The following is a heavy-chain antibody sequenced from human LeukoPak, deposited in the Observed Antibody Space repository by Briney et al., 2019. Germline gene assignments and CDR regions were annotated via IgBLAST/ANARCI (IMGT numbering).Heavy chain of an antibody. V-gene: IGHV4-59*12. CDR3: ASCLADYYYYYGMDV. CDR1: GDSLSSYY. D-gene: IGHD5/OR15-5a*01. Sequence: SETLSLTCTVSGDSLSSYYWSWIRQPPGEGLEWIGYIYYSGGTNYNPSLKSRVTISVDTSKNQFSLKLSSVTAADTAVYYCASCLADYYYYYGMDVWGQGTTVTVSS. J-gene: IGHJ6*02. CDR2: IYYSGGT.